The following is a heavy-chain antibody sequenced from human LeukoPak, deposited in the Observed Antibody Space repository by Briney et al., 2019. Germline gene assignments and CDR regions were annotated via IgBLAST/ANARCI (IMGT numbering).Heavy chain of an antibody. CDR3: ARGGRGSAAVVAPRSFDI. J-gene: IGHJ3*02. Sequence: GGSLRLSCAASGFTFSSYSMNWVRQAPGKGLEWVSYISSSSSTIYYADSVKGRFTISRDNAKNSLYLQMNSLRAEDTAVYYCARGGRGSAAVVAPRSFDIWGQGTMVTVSS. CDR2: ISSSSSTI. CDR1: GFTFSSYS. V-gene: IGHV3-48*01. D-gene: IGHD3-22*01.